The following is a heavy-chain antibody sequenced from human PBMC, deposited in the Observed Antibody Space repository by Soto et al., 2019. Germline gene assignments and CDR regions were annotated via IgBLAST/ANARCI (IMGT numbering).Heavy chain of an antibody. CDR2: IYYSGST. J-gene: IGHJ6*03. CDR3: ARQGGISYYYYYMDV. V-gene: IGHV4-39*01. CDR1: GGSISSSSYD. D-gene: IGHD1-26*01. Sequence: PSGTLSLTCTVSGGSISSSSYDGAWIRQPPGKGLEWIGSIYYSGSTYYNPSLKSRVTISVDTSKNQFSLKLSSVTAADTAVYYCARQGGISYYYYYMDVWGKGTTVTVSS.